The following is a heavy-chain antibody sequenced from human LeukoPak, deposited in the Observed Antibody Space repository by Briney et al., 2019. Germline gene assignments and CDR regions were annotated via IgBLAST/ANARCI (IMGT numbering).Heavy chain of an antibody. CDR1: GFTFSSYW. D-gene: IGHD2-21*02. J-gene: IGHJ4*02. CDR2: INSDGSST. CDR3: AKALYCGGDCYNY. Sequence: PGRSLRLSCAASGFTFSSYWMHWVRQAPGKGLVWVSRINSDGSSTSYADSVKGRFTISRDNSRNTVYLQMNSLRAEDTAVYYCAKALYCGGDCYNYWGQGTLVTVSS. V-gene: IGHV3-74*01.